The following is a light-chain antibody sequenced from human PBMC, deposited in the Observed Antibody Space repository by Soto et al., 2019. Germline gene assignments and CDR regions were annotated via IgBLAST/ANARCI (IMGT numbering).Light chain of an antibody. CDR1: SGHSSNV. CDR2: FNSDGSH. V-gene: IGLV4-69*01. CDR3: QTWGTGIGV. J-gene: IGLJ3*02. Sequence: QSVLTQSPSASASLGASVKLTCTLSSGHSSNVIAWHQQQPGKGPRYLMSFNSDGSHSKGDGIPDRFSGSTSGAERYLTISSLQSEDEADYYCQTWGTGIGVFGGGTKLTVL.